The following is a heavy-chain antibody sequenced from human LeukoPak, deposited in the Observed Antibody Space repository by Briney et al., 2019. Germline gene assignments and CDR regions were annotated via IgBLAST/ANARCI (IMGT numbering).Heavy chain of an antibody. D-gene: IGHD5-18*01. CDR1: GYSFTGYY. J-gene: IGHJ4*02. CDR3: ARGYSYDPNPFDY. V-gene: IGHV1-2*06. CDR2: INPNSGGP. Sequence: EASVKVSCKASGYSFTGYYIHWVRQAPGQGLEWMGRINPNSGGPDYAQKFQGRVTMTRDTSISTAYLELSRLRNDDTAVYFCARGYSYDPNPFDYWGQGTLVTVSS.